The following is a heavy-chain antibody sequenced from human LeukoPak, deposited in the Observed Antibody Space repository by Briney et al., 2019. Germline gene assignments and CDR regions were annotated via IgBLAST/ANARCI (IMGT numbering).Heavy chain of an antibody. CDR1: SGSISSSSYY. Sequence: SETLSLTCTISSGSISSSSYYWGWIRQPPGKGLEWIADIYYSGSTYYNPSLKSRVSISIDTSNNHFSLRLSSVAAADTALYYCARRRYYDSTGYLDWGQGTLVTVSS. CDR2: IYYSGST. J-gene: IGHJ1*01. V-gene: IGHV4-39*02. D-gene: IGHD3-22*01. CDR3: ARRRYYDSTGYLD.